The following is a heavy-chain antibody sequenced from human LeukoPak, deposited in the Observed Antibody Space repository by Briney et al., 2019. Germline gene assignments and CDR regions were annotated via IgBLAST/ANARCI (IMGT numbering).Heavy chain of an antibody. Sequence: GGSLRLSCAASVFTFSTYNMNWVRQAPGKGLEWVSSITSSSRYTFYADSVKGRFTISRDNAKNTLYLQMNSLRAEDTAVYYCARDLWFGEFTPYYFDYWGQGTLVTVSS. CDR1: VFTFSTYN. D-gene: IGHD3-10*01. CDR2: ITSSSRYT. V-gene: IGHV3-21*01. CDR3: ARDLWFGEFTPYYFDY. J-gene: IGHJ4*02.